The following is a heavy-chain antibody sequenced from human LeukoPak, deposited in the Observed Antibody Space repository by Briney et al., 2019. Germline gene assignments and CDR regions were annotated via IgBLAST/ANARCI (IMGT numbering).Heavy chain of an antibody. CDR1: GGTFSSYA. CDR3: ARHPLGGYWFDS. Sequence: ASVKASCKASGGTFSSYAISWVRQAPGQGLEWMGRIIPIFGIANYAQKFQGRVTITADKSTSTAYMELSSLRSEDTAVYYCARHPLGGYWFDSWGQGTLVTVSS. V-gene: IGHV1-69*04. J-gene: IGHJ5*01. CDR2: IIPIFGIA.